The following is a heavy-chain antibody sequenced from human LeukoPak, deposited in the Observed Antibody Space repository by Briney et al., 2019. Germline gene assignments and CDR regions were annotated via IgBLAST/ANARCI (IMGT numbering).Heavy chain of an antibody. V-gene: IGHV4-59*12. J-gene: IGHJ4*02. CDR2: IYYSGST. Sequence: SETLSLTCTVSGGSISSYYWSWIRQPPGKGLEWIGYIYYSGSTNYNPSLKSRVTISVDTSKNQFSLKLSSVTAADTAAYYCARVRTAYYCSSTSCYGPIDYWGQGTLVTVSS. CDR3: ARVRTAYYCSSTSCYGPIDY. D-gene: IGHD2-2*01. CDR1: GGSISSYY.